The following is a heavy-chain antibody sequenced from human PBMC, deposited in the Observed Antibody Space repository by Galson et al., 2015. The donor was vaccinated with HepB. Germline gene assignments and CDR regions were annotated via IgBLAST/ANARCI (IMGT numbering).Heavy chain of an antibody. D-gene: IGHD3-10*01. J-gene: IGHJ6*02. CDR2: IYAGDSDT. CDR1: GYRFTNYW. CDR3: ARHQREALMGRGVPQVYHGMDV. V-gene: IGHV5-51*01. Sequence: QSGAEVKKPGESLKISCKGSGYRFTNYWIDWVRQMPGKGLEWMGIIYAGDSDTRYSPSLQGQVTISVDKSISTAYLQWSSLKASDTAMYYCARHQREALMGRGVPQVYHGMDVWGQGTTVTVSS.